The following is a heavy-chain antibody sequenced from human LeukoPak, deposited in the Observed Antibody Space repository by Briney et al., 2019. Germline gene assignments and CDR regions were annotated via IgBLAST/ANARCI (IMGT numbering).Heavy chain of an antibody. CDR1: GFTFSSYS. CDR3: ARDSVTKIDY. J-gene: IGHJ4*02. CDR2: ISSSSRYI. V-gene: IGHV3-21*01. D-gene: IGHD4-17*01. Sequence: GGSLRLSCAASGFTFSSYSMNWVRQAPGKGLEWVSSISSSSRYIYYADSVKGRFTISRDNAKNSLYLQMNGQRAEDTAVYYCARDSVTKIDYWGQGTLATVSS.